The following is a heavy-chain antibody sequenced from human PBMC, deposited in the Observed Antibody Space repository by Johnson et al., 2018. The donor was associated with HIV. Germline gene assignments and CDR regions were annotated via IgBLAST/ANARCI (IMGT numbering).Heavy chain of an antibody. J-gene: IGHJ3*02. Sequence: VPLVVPGVGVVQPGSSLRLSCAASGFTFDDYAMHWVRQAPGKGLEWVSGISLNSGSIGYADSVKGRFTISRDNSKNTLYLQMNSLRAEDTAIYYCAGRSSAWYEDAFDIWGQGTMVTVSS. V-gene: IGHV3-9*01. CDR1: GFTFDDYA. CDR3: AGRSSAWYEDAFDI. D-gene: IGHD6-19*01. CDR2: ISLNSGSI.